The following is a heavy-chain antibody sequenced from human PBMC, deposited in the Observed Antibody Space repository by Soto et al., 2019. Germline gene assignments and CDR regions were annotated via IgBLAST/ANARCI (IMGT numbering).Heavy chain of an antibody. CDR2: IRPYNGNT. V-gene: IGHV1-18*01. Sequence: QVQLVQSGAEVKKPGASVKVSCKASGYTFTSYGISWVRQAPGQGLEWLGWIRPYNGNTNYAQKLQARVTMTTDTSTSTAYMELRSLRSDDTAVYYCARDGDFYCSSTSCSPEYYYYYGMDVWGQGTTVTVSS. J-gene: IGHJ6*02. CDR3: ARDGDFYCSSTSCSPEYYYYYGMDV. CDR1: GYTFTSYG. D-gene: IGHD2-2*01.